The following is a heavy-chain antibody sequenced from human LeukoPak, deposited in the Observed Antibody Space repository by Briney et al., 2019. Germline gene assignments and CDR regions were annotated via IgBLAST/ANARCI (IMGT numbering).Heavy chain of an antibody. CDR3: TRDPIAAAGLPGDY. CDR2: INPNSGGT. CDR1: GYSFTGYY. J-gene: IGHJ4*02. Sequence: GASVKVSCKAPGYSFTGYYMHWVRQAPGQGLEWMGWINPNSGGTNYAQKFQGRVTMARDTSISTAYMELSRLRYDDTAVYYRTRDPIAAAGLPGDYWGQGTLVTVSS. D-gene: IGHD6-13*01. V-gene: IGHV1-2*02.